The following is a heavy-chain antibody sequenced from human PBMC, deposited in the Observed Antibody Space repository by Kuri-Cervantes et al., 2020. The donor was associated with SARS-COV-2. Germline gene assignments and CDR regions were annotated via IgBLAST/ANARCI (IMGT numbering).Heavy chain of an antibody. CDR1: GFTFSSYA. J-gene: IGHJ4*02. CDR2: ISYDGSNK. Sequence: GESLKISCAASGFTFSSYAMHWVRQAPGKGLEWVAVISYDGSNKYYADSVKGRFTISRDNSKNTLYLQMNSLRAEDTAVYYCAKSFLTAGSLSYWGQGTLVTVSS. CDR3: AKSFLTAGSLSY. D-gene: IGHD6-13*01. V-gene: IGHV3-30*18.